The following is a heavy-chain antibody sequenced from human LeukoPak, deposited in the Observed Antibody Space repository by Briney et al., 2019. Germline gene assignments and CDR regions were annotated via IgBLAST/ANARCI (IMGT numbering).Heavy chain of an antibody. CDR1: GYTFTSYD. Sequence: ASVKVSCKASGYTFTSYDINWVRQATGQGLEWLGGIGTYDGHTSYAQKVQGRVTMTTDTSATTAYLELRSLTSDDTALYYCARLMDNNYDGSAFDYWGQGTLVTVSS. CDR3: ARLMDNNYDGSAFDY. J-gene: IGHJ4*02. CDR2: IGTYDGHT. D-gene: IGHD3-22*01. V-gene: IGHV1-18*01.